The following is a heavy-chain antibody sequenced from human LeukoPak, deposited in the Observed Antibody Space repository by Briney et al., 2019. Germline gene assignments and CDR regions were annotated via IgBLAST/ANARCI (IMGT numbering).Heavy chain of an antibody. CDR2: IRNEANSYTP. V-gene: IGHV3-72*01. J-gene: IGHJ4*02. Sequence: AGSLSLSCAASGFTFSNLYMDWVRQAPGKGLEWVGFIRNEANSYTPDYATSVKGRSTISRNDSKNSLFLQMNSLKTGDTAVYYCVRVRHRDSFDYWGQGTLVTVSS. CDR3: VRVRHRDSFDY. CDR1: GFTFSNLY.